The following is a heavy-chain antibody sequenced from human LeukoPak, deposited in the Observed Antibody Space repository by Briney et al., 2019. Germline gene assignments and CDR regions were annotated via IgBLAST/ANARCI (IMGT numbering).Heavy chain of an antibody. Sequence: ASVKVSCKASGYTFTSYDINWVRQATGQGLEWMGWMNPNSGNTGYAQKFQGRVTMTRNTSISTAYMELNSLRAEDTAVYYCAKDRRSYGPVTHFDYWGQGTLVTVSS. CDR3: AKDRRSYGPVTHFDY. V-gene: IGHV1-8*01. CDR2: MNPNSGNT. D-gene: IGHD5-18*01. CDR1: GYTFTSYD. J-gene: IGHJ4*02.